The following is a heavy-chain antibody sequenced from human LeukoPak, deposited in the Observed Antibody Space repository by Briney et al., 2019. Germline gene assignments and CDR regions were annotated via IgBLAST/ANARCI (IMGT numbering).Heavy chain of an antibody. J-gene: IGHJ4*02. CDR1: GGSFSGYY. Sequence: SETLSLTCAVHGGSFSGYYWSWIRQPPGKGLEWIGEINHSGSTNYNPSLKSRVTISVDTSKNQFSLKLSSVTAADTAVYYCARVRGYSRTKSLDYWGQGTLVTVSS. CDR2: INHSGST. CDR3: ARVRGYSRTKSLDY. V-gene: IGHV4-34*01. D-gene: IGHD5-18*01.